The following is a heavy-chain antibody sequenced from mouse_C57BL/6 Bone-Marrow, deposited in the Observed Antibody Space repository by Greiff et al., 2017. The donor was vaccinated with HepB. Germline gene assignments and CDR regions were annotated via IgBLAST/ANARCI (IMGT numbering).Heavy chain of an antibody. Sequence: QVQLQQSGAELARPGASVKLSCKASGYTFTSYGISWVKQSTGQGLEWIGEIYPRSGNTYYNEKFKGKATLTADKSSSTAYMELRSLTSEDSAVYFCARGEGNYGREYIDVGGRGTTVTVSS. J-gene: IGHJ1*03. CDR1: GYTFTSYG. V-gene: IGHV1-81*01. CDR3: ARGEGNYGREYIDV. CDR2: IYPRSGNT. D-gene: IGHD1-1*01.